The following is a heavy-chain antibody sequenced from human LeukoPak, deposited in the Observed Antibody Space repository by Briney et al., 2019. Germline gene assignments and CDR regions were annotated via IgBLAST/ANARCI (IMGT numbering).Heavy chain of an antibody. Sequence: GASVKVSCKDSGDTFISHTIAWVRKAPGQGLEWMGRIIPILDLAGYAQKFRDRVTITADKSTGTVYMELSSLRSEDTAVFYCARVICANGHNLCYFDDWGQGTLVTGSS. D-gene: IGHD5-24*01. J-gene: IGHJ4*02. CDR3: ARVICANGHNLCYFDD. CDR2: IIPILDLA. V-gene: IGHV1-69*02. CDR1: GDTFISHT.